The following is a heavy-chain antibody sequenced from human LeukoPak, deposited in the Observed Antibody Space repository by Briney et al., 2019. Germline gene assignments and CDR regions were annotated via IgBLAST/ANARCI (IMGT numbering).Heavy chain of an antibody. V-gene: IGHV1-46*01. CDR2: INPSGGST. CDR1: GYTFTAYY. J-gene: IGHJ6*03. CDR3: ARGGDYGGFDALYYYYYMDV. D-gene: IGHD4-17*01. Sequence: GASVKVSCKASGYTFTAYYMHWVRQAPGQGLEWMGIINPSGGSTSYAQKFQGRVTMTRDMSTSTVYMELSSLRSEDTAVYYCARGGDYGGFDALYYYYYMDVWGKGTTVTVSS.